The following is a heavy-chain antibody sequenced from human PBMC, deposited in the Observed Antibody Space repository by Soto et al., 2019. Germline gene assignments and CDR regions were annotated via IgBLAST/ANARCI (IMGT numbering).Heavy chain of an antibody. CDR2: IYYSGST. V-gene: IGHV4-59*01. CDR1: GGSISSYY. J-gene: IGHJ5*02. D-gene: IGHD6-13*01. CDR3: ARGMSGSWYPVNWFDP. Sequence: KTSETLSLTCTVSGGSISSYYWSWIRQPPGKGLEWIGYIYYSGSTNYNPSLKSRVTISVDTSKNQFSLKLSSVTAADTAVYYCARGMSGSWYPVNWFDPWGQGTLVTVSS.